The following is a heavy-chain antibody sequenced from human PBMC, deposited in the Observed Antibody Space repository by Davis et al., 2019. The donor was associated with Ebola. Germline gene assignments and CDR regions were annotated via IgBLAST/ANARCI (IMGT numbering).Heavy chain of an antibody. V-gene: IGHV5-51*01. CDR3: ARHSYGDYVDNWFDP. D-gene: IGHD4-17*01. Sequence: GESLKISCKGSGYSFTSYWIGWVRQLPGKGLEWMGIIYPGDSDTRYSPSFQGQVTISADKSISTAYLQWSSLKASDTAMYYCARHSYGDYVDNWFDPWGQGTLVTVSS. CDR1: GYSFTSYW. J-gene: IGHJ5*02. CDR2: IYPGDSDT.